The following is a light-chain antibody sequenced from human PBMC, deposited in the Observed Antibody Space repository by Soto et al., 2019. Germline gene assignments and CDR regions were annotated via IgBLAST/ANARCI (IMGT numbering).Light chain of an antibody. CDR1: QSVSSN. CDR3: HQYNDRPPA. J-gene: IGKJ1*01. V-gene: IGKV3-15*01. Sequence: ELVLTQSPGTLSLSPGERATLSCRASQSVSSNVAWYQQKPGQAPRLLIYDASTRATGIPARFSGSGSGTEFTLTISSLQSEDFAVFYCHQYNDRPPAFGQGTKVDIK. CDR2: DAS.